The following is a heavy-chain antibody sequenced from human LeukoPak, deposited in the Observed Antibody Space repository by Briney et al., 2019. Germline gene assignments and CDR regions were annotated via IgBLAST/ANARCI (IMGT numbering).Heavy chain of an antibody. D-gene: IGHD3-10*01. CDR1: GFTFSSYA. Sequence: PGGSLRLSCAASGFTFSSYAMHWVRQAPGKGLEWVAVISYDGSNKYYADSVKGRFTISRDNPKNTLYAQMNSLRAEDTAVYYCARGPALFTMVRGVIDFDYWGQGTLVTVSS. J-gene: IGHJ4*02. V-gene: IGHV3-30*04. CDR3: ARGPALFTMVRGVIDFDY. CDR2: ISYDGSNK.